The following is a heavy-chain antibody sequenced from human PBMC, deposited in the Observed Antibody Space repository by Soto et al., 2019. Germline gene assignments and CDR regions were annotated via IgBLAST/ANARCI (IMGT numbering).Heavy chain of an antibody. D-gene: IGHD2-2*01. CDR3: ARGIIVVPAAQRHSYHYYMDV. CDR1: GGTFSSYT. CDR2: IIPILGIA. J-gene: IGHJ6*03. V-gene: IGHV1-69*02. Sequence: QVQLVQSGAEVKKPGSSVKVSCKASGGTFSSYTISWVRQAPGQGLEWMGRIIPILGIANYAQKFQGRVTITADKSTSTAYMALSSLRSEDTAVYYCARGIIVVPAAQRHSYHYYMDVWGKGTTVTVSS.